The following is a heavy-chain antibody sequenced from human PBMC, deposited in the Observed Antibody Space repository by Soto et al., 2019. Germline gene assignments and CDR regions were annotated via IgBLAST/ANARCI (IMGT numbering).Heavy chain of an antibody. Sequence: GESLKISCKGSGYSFTSYWIGWVRQMPGKGLEWMGIIYPGDSDTRCSPSFQGQVTISADKSISTAYLQWSSLKASDTAMYYCARHCNWYSGYDCKFDYWGQGTLVTVSS. CDR2: IYPGDSDT. CDR3: ARHCNWYSGYDCKFDY. D-gene: IGHD5-12*01. J-gene: IGHJ4*02. V-gene: IGHV5-51*01. CDR1: GYSFTSYW.